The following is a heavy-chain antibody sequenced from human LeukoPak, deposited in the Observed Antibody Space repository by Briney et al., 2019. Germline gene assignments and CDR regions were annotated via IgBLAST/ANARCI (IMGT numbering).Heavy chain of an antibody. D-gene: IGHD2-15*01. V-gene: IGHV3-74*01. J-gene: IGHJ3*02. CDR1: GFTFSSYW. CDR3: ARESYCSGGSCYSGRAFDI. Sequence: GGSLRLSCAASGFTFSSYWMHWVRHAPGKGLVWVSRLNTDGSRTSYADSVKGRFTISRDNAKNMLYLQMNSLRAEDTAVYYRARESYCSGGSCYSGRAFDIWGQGTMVTVSS. CDR2: LNTDGSRT.